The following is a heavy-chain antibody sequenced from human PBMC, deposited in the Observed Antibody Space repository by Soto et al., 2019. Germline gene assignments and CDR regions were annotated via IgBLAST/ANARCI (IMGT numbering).Heavy chain of an antibody. J-gene: IGHJ3*02. CDR1: GFTFSSYS. CDR2: ISSGSSTI. V-gene: IGHV3-48*04. Sequence: GGSLRLSCAASGFTFSSYSMNWVRQAPGKGLEWVSYISSGSSTIYYADSVKGRFTISRDNAKNSLYLQMNSLRAEDTAVYYGASSLRDCSSTSCYDAFDIWGQGTMVTVSS. CDR3: ASSLRDCSSTSCYDAFDI. D-gene: IGHD2-2*01.